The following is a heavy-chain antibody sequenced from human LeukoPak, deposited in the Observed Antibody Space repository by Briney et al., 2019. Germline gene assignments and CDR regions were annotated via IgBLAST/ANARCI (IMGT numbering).Heavy chain of an antibody. J-gene: IGHJ3*02. CDR1: ELTFSSYW. V-gene: IGHV3-7*04. CDR3: ARDPYTSFFGAFDI. Sequence: PGGSLRLSCVASELTFSSYWMTWVRQAPGKGLEWVANINPDGSDEYYVDSVKGRFTISRDKAKNSLYLQMNSVRAEDTAVYYCARDPYTSFFGAFDIWGQGTMVTISS. CDR2: INPDGSDE. D-gene: IGHD2-2*01.